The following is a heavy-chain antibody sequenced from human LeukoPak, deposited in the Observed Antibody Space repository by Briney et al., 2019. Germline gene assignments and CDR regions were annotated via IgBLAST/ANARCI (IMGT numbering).Heavy chain of an antibody. V-gene: IGHV1-69*02. CDR2: IIPILGIA. CDR1: GGTFTSYT. D-gene: IGHD4-23*01. J-gene: IGHJ4*02. CDR3: GRLGGGNDY. Sequence: SVKVSCKASGGTFTSYTISWVRQAPGQGLEWRGRIIPILGIANYAQKFQGRVTITAGKSTSTAYMELSSVRSEDTAVYYCGRLGGGNDYWGQGTLVTVSS.